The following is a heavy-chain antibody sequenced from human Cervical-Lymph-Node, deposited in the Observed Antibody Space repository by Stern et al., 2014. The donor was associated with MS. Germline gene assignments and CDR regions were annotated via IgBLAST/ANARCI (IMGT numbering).Heavy chain of an antibody. CDR3: SRGLLGSENAFDI. CDR1: GYTFTSDG. D-gene: IGHD2-21*02. CDR2: ISTYNGNT. V-gene: IGHV1-18*01. Sequence: QVQLVESGAEVMQPGASVKVSCKASGYTFTSDGISWVRQAPGKGLEWMVWISTYNGNTNYAQKLQGRVIMTSGTSTSTAYMELRSRRTDDTAVYYYSRGLLGSENAFDIWGQGTMVTVSS. J-gene: IGHJ3*02.